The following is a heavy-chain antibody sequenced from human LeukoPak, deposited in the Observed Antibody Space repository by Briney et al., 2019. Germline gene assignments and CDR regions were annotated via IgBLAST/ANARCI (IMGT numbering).Heavy chain of an antibody. Sequence: PSETLSLTCAVYGGSFSGYYWSWIRQPPGKGLEWIGYIYYSGSTYYNPSLKSRVTISVDTSKNQFSLKLSSVTAADTAVYYCARVLGGDYFDYWGQGTLVTVSS. V-gene: IGHV4-30-4*08. J-gene: IGHJ4*02. D-gene: IGHD3-10*01. CDR2: IYYSGST. CDR1: GGSFSGYY. CDR3: ARVLGGDYFDY.